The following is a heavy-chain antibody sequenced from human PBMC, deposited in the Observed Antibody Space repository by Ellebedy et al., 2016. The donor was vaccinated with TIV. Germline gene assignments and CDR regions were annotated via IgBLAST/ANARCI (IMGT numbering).Heavy chain of an antibody. J-gene: IGHJ4*02. V-gene: IGHV3-30*18. CDR2: ISYDSGNK. Sequence: GESLKISCAASGFMFNTYAMHWVRQAPGKGLEWVAIISYDSGNKFYTDSVKGRFTVSRDNAKNTLYLHLHGLRVEDTAIYYCAKAGGGGAPDDYWGQGTLVTVSS. D-gene: IGHD1-26*01. CDR3: AKAGGGGAPDDY. CDR1: GFMFNTYA.